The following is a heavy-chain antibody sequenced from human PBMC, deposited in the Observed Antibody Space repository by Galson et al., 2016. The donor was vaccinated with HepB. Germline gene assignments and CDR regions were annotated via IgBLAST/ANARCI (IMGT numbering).Heavy chain of an antibody. CDR1: GFTFSDYT. CDR3: ARDGGYSSGWSSDYMDV. Sequence: SLRLSCAASGFTFSDYTMNWVRQAPGMGLEWVSSITRSSDDIYYADSVKGRFTISRDNAKKSLYLQMNSLRAEDRAVYYCARDGGYSSGWSSDYMDVWGKGTTVTVSS. D-gene: IGHD6-19*01. J-gene: IGHJ6*03. CDR2: ITRSSDDI. V-gene: IGHV3-21*01.